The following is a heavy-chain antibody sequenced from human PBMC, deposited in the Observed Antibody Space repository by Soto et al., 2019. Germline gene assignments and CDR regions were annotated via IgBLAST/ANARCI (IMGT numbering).Heavy chain of an antibody. CDR3: ARIRGWYPAFDI. V-gene: IGHV4-38-2*01. D-gene: IGHD6-19*01. CDR1: HYSISSGFY. J-gene: IGHJ3*02. Sequence: PSETLSLTCAVSHYSISSGFYWAWIRQSPGKGLEWIGSIYHSGETYHNPSLRSRVSISVDTSMNRFSLILSSVTAADTAVYYCARIRGWYPAFDIWGQGRMVTVSS. CDR2: IYHSGET.